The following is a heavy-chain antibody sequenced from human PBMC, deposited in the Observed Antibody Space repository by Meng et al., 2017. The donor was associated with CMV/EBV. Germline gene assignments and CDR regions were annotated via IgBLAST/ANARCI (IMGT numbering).Heavy chain of an antibody. J-gene: IGHJ6*02. V-gene: IGHV3-21*01. Sequence: GESLKISCAASGFTFSSYSMNWVRQAPGKGLEWVSSISSSSSYIYYADSVKGQFTISRDNAKNSLYLQMNSLRAEDTAVYYCARYAGATFAYYYYGMDVWGQGTTVTVSS. CDR2: ISSSSSYI. CDR1: GFTFSSYS. D-gene: IGHD1-26*01. CDR3: ARYAGATFAYYYYGMDV.